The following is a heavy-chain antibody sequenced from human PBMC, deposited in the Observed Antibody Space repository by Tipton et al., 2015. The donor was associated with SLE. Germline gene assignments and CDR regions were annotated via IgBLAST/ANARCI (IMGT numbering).Heavy chain of an antibody. Sequence: SLRLSCAASGFTFSSSWMHWVRQVPGKGLVWVSRINSDGSIANYADSVKGRFTISRDNAKNTLYLQIHSLRADDTAVYYCGRGIYSESSVGMDVWGQGTTVTVSS. J-gene: IGHJ6*02. CDR2: INSDGSIA. CDR1: GFTFSSSW. CDR3: GRGIYSESSVGMDV. D-gene: IGHD3-22*01. V-gene: IGHV3-74*01.